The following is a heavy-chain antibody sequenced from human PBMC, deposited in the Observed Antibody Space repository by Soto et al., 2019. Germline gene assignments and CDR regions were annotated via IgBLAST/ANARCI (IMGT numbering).Heavy chain of an antibody. CDR1: GFTFSSYG. CDR2: ISYDGSNK. J-gene: IGHJ6*02. V-gene: IGHV3-30*18. Sequence: GGSLRLSCAASGFTFSSYGMHWVRQAPGKGLEWVAVISYDGSNKYYADSVKGRFTISRDNSKNTLYLQMNSLRAEDTAVYYCAKSMGGESYYYGMDVWAQGTTVPVSS. CDR3: AKSMGGESYYYGMDV. D-gene: IGHD3-16*01.